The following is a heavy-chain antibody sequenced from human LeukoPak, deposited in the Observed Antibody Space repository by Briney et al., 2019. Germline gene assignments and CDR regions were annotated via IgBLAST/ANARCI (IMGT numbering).Heavy chain of an antibody. D-gene: IGHD3-3*01. CDR1: GFTFSSYA. J-gene: IGHJ4*02. V-gene: IGHV3-23*01. CDR2: ITRGGGT. CDR3: VRGITTPDC. Sequence: GGSLRLSCAASGFTFSSYAMTWVRQAPGKGLEWVPGITRGGGTYYADSVKGRFTISRDNSKNTLYLQMSSLRAEDTAVYYCVRGITTPDCWGQGTLVTVSS.